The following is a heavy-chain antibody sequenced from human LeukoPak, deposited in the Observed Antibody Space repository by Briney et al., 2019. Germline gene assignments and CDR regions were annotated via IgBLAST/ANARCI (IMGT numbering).Heavy chain of an antibody. D-gene: IGHD3-22*01. J-gene: IGHJ4*02. V-gene: IGHV4-59*02. CDR2: IYYSGST. Sequence: PSETLSLTCTVSGGSVSSYYWSWIRQPPGKGLEWIGYIYYSGSTNYNPSLKSRVTISVDTSKNQFSLKMSSVTAADTAVYYCARYDSSGYYYAFDYWGQGTLVTVSS. CDR3: ARYDSSGYYYAFDY. CDR1: GGSVSSYY.